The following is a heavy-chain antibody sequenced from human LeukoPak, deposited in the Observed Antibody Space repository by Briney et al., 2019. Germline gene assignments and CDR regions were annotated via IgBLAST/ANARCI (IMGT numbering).Heavy chain of an antibody. Sequence: GGSLRLSCAASGFTFSAYGMSWVRQAPGKGLEWVSVISGGGGSTHYADSVKGRFTISRDNSKNTLYLQMNSLRADDTAVYYCAREMEGDYGSGTFFDLRGQGNMVTVSS. CDR2: ISGGGGST. CDR3: AREMEGDYGSGTFFDL. CDR1: GFTFSAYG. V-gene: IGHV3-23*01. D-gene: IGHD3-10*01. J-gene: IGHJ4*02.